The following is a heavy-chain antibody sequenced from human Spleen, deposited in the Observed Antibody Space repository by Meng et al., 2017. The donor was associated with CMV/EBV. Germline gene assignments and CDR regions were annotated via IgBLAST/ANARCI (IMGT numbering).Heavy chain of an antibody. CDR3: ARVREVVVVFTTLAYDI. J-gene: IGHJ3*02. CDR1: GGSITSGYFY. V-gene: IGHV4-31*03. CDR2: IYNSGAT. Sequence: SETLSLTCSVSGGSITSGYFYWTWIRQHPGKGLEWIGYIYNSGATYYNPSLKSRVTISEDTSKNQFSLNLTSLTAADTAVYYCARVREVVVVFTTLAYDIWGQGTMVTVSS. D-gene: IGHD2-15*01.